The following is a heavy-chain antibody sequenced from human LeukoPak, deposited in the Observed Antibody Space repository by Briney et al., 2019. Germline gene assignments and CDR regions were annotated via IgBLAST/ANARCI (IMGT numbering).Heavy chain of an antibody. CDR2: ISYDGSEK. V-gene: IGHV3-30*18. Sequence: PGRSLRLSCAASGFTFSSYGMHWVRQAPGKGLEWVAVISYDGSEKYYADSVKGRFTISRDNSKKMLYLQMNSLRAEDTAVYYCAKRGPSDYFYGMDVWGQGTTVTVSS. D-gene: IGHD2-2*01. J-gene: IGHJ6*02. CDR1: GFTFSSYG. CDR3: AKRGPSDYFYGMDV.